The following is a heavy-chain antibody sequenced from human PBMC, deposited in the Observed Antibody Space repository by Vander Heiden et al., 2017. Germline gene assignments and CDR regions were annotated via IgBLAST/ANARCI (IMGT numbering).Heavy chain of an antibody. Sequence: QVQLVESGGGLVKPGGSLRISCAASGFTFSDYYMSWIRQAPGKGLEWVSYISSSGTIIYYADSVKGRFTISRDNTKNSLYLQMNSLRAEDTAVYYCARDWGGNNGYFVYFDYWGRGTLVTVSS. J-gene: IGHJ4*02. CDR3: ARDWGGNNGYFVYFDY. D-gene: IGHD2-8*01. V-gene: IGHV3-11*01. CDR1: GFTFSDYY. CDR2: ISSSGTII.